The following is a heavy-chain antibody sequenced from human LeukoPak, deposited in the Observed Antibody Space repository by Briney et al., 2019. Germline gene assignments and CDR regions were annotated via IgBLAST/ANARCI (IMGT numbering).Heavy chain of an antibody. CDR3: ARGPPSRQNWFDP. CDR2: INPNSGGT. Sequence: ASVKVSCKASGYTFTGYYMHWVRQAPGLGLEWMGWINPNSGGTNYAQKFQGRVTMTRDTSISTAYMELSRLRSDDTAVYYCARGPPSRQNWFDPWGQGTLVTVSS. V-gene: IGHV1-2*02. J-gene: IGHJ5*02. CDR1: GYTFTGYY.